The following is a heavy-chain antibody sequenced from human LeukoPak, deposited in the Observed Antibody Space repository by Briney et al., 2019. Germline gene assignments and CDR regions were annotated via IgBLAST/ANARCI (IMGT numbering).Heavy chain of an antibody. V-gene: IGHV3-30*04. CDR2: ISYDGSNK. CDR3: ARGTRDDFRSTRQKAYFDY. CDR1: GFTFSSYA. Sequence: PGRSLRLSCAASGFTFSSYAMHWVRQAPGKGLEWVAVISYDGSNKYYADSVKGRFTISRDNSKNTLYLQMNSLRAEDTAVYYCARGTRDDFRSTRQKAYFDYWGQGTLVTVSS. J-gene: IGHJ4*02. D-gene: IGHD3-3*01.